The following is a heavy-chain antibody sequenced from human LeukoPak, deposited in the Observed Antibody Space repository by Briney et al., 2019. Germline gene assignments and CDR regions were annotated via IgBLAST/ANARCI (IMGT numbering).Heavy chain of an antibody. CDR1: GFTFSDYY. J-gene: IGHJ4*02. CDR3: ARERGDTAMVFDY. CDR2: ISSSSSYT. D-gene: IGHD5-18*01. Sequence: GGSLRLSCAASGFTFSDYYMSWIRQAPGKGLEWVSYISSSSSYTNYADSVKGRFTISRDNAKNSLYLQMNSLRAEDTAVYYCARERGDTAMVFDYWGQETLVTVSS. V-gene: IGHV3-11*06.